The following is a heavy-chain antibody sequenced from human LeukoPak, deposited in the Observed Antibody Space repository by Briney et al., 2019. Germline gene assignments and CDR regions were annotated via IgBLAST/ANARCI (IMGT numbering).Heavy chain of an antibody. CDR3: AKDRGIISDY. Sequence: GGSLRLSCAASGFSFDDYGMSWVRQAPGKGLEWVSGINWNGGATGYADSVRGRFTISRDNAKESLYLQMNSLRAEDTAVYYCAKDRGIISDYWGQGTLVTVSS. D-gene: IGHD3-10*01. V-gene: IGHV3-20*04. J-gene: IGHJ4*02. CDR2: INWNGGAT. CDR1: GFSFDDYG.